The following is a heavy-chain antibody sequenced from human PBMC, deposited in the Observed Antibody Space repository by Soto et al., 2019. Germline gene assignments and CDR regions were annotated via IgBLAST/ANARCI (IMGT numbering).Heavy chain of an antibody. Sequence: QVQLVESGGGVVQPGRSLRLSCAASGFTFSSDGMHWVRQAPGKGLEWVAVISFDGSDEYYADSAKGRFTISRDNSKNTVFLQMNSLRPDDTALYYCAKPKGADITFASWGQGTLVTVSS. V-gene: IGHV3-30*18. CDR2: ISFDGSDE. D-gene: IGHD3-9*01. CDR1: GFTFSSDG. J-gene: IGHJ4*02. CDR3: AKPKGADITFAS.